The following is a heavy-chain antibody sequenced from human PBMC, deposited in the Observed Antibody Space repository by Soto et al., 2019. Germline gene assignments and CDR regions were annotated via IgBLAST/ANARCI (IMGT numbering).Heavy chain of an antibody. V-gene: IGHV6-1*01. J-gene: IGHJ4*02. CDR2: TYYRSKWYN. D-gene: IGHD2-15*01. Sequence: SQTLSLTCPISGDSVSSNSAAWNWNRQSPSRGLEWLGRTYYRSKWYNDYAVSVKSRITINPDTSKNQFSLQLNSLTPEDTAVYSCARDLAWYCSGGSCSSYYFDYWGQGTLVTV. CDR3: ARDLAWYCSGGSCSSYYFDY. CDR1: GDSVSSNSAA.